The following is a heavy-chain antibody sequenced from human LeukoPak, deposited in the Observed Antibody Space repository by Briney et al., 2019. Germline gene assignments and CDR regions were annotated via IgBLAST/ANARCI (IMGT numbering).Heavy chain of an antibody. J-gene: IGHJ6*03. CDR2: ISWNSGSI. CDR1: GFTFDDYA. V-gene: IGHV3-9*01. CDR3: ASGEVIAAAGNVYYYYYMDV. Sequence: GGSLRLSCAASGFTFDDYAMHWVRQAPGKGLEWVSGISWNSGSIGYADSVKGRFTISRDNAKNSLYLQMNSLRAEDTALYYCASGEVIAAAGNVYYYYYMDVWGKGTTVTVSS. D-gene: IGHD6-13*01.